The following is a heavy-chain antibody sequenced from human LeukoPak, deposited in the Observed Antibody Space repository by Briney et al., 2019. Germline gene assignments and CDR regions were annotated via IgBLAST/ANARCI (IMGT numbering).Heavy chain of an antibody. J-gene: IGHJ4*02. CDR2: INPNSGGT. CDR3: ARGSGLPSDAYSGSYYY. Sequence: ASVKVSCKASGYTFTGYYMHWVRQAPGQGLEWMGWINPNSGGTNYAQKFQGWVTMTRDTSISTAYMELSRLRSDDTAVYYCARGSGLPSDAYSGSYYYWGQGTLVTVSS. D-gene: IGHD1-26*01. CDR1: GYTFTGYY. V-gene: IGHV1-2*04.